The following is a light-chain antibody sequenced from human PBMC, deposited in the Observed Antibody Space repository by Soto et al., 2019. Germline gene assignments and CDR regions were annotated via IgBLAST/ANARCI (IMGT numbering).Light chain of an antibody. J-gene: IGKJ5*01. CDR3: QQYNNWPHT. CDR1: QSVSSN. V-gene: IGKV3-15*01. CDR2: GAS. Sequence: EIVMTQSPVTLSVSPGERATLSCRASQSVSSNLAWYQQKPGQAPRLLFYGASTRATGIPARFSGGGSGTEFTLTVSSLRSEDFALYYCQQYNNWPHTFGQGTRLEIK.